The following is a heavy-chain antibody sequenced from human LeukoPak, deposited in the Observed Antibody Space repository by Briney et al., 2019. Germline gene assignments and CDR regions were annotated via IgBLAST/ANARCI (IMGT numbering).Heavy chain of an antibody. Sequence: GGSLRLSCAASGFTSSSYAMHWVRQAPGKGLEYVSAISSNGGSTYYANSVKGRFTISRDNSKNTLYLQMGSLRAEDMAVYYCARGSRNYYDSSGYYYYWGQGTLVTVSS. J-gene: IGHJ4*02. CDR3: ARGSRNYYDSSGYYYY. D-gene: IGHD3-22*01. CDR2: ISSNGGST. CDR1: GFTSSSYA. V-gene: IGHV3-64*01.